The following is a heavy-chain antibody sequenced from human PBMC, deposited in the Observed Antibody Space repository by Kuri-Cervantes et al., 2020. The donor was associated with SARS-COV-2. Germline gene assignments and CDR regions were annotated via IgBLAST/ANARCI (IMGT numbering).Heavy chain of an antibody. V-gene: IGHV4-34*01. CDR1: GGSFSGYY. Sequence: SETLSLTCAVYGGSFSGYYWSWIRQPPGKGLEWIGEINHSGGTNYNPSLKSRVTISVDTSKNQFSLKLSSVTAADTAVYYCARGWDYGSGSYYPRGDYGMDVWGQGTTVTVSS. CDR3: ARGWDYGSGSYYPRGDYGMDV. D-gene: IGHD3-10*01. J-gene: IGHJ6*02. CDR2: INHSGGT.